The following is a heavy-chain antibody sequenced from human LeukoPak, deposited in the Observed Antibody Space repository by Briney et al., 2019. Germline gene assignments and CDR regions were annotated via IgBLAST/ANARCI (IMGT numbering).Heavy chain of an antibody. D-gene: IGHD2-21*02. CDR1: GFTLSKYG. CDR2: ISPSGVSV. J-gene: IGHJ4*02. V-gene: IGHV3-23*01. Sequence: AGGSLRLSCVASGFTLSKYGMSWVRQAPGAGLEWVSSISPSGVSVYYAESVRGRFTISRDNSENTLLLQMNSLRAEDTAVYYCAKDFVVVPGNVNYFDYWGQGTLVTVSS. CDR3: AKDFVVVPGNVNYFDY.